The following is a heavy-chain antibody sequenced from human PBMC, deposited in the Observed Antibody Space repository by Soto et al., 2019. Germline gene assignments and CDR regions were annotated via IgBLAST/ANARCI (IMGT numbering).Heavy chain of an antibody. CDR2: QTGST. CDR1: GDFVTSASYH. D-gene: IGHD6-19*01. V-gene: IGHV4-61*01. CDR3: AVFITGAGGDGY. Sequence: QVQLQESGPGLVKPSETLSLTCSVSGDFVTSASYHWTWIRQSPEKGLEWIGQTGSTNYNPSLKSRITISVDTSKNQFSLTLSSVTAADTAVYYCAVFITGAGGDGYWGQGTLVTVSS. J-gene: IGHJ4*02.